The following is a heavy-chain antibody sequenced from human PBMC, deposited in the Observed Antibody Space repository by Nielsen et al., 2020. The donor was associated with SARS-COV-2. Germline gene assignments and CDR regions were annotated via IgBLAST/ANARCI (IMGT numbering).Heavy chain of an antibody. CDR1: GGSISSYY. D-gene: IGHD3-22*01. J-gene: IGHJ5*02. CDR3: ARRVTNYDSSGDWFDP. CDR2: IYYSGST. Sequence: SETLSLTCTVSGGSISSYYWSWIRQPPGKGLEWIGYIYYSGSTNYNPSLKSRVTISVDTSKNQFSLELSSVTAADTAVYYCARRVTNYDSSGDWFDPWGQGTLVTVSS. V-gene: IGHV4-59*13.